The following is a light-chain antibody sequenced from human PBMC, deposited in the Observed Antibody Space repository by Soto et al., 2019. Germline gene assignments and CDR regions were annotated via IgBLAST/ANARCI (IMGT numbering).Light chain of an antibody. CDR3: XXXXNWPRLIT. CDR1: QSVSNY. J-gene: IGKJ5*01. Sequence: ETVLTQSPATLSLSPGDRATLSCSASQSVSNYLVWLQQKPGQAPRLLIYDASKRATGIPARFSGSGYGPDFTLTIRSTEPEDFAVXXXXXXXNWPRLITFGQGTRLEIK. V-gene: IGKV3-11*01. CDR2: DAS.